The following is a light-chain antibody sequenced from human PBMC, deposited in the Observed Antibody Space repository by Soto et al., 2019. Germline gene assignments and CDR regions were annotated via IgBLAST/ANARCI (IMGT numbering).Light chain of an antibody. V-gene: IGLV1-40*01. Sequence: QSVLTQPPSVSGAPGQKVTISCTGTRSNIGGGYDVHWYQFLPGTAPKLLIYRNDNRPSGVPDRFSGSRSGTSASLAITGRQAEEEADDYCQSSDSSRSGGVFGGGTKLTVL. CDR1: RSNIGGGYD. J-gene: IGLJ3*02. CDR2: RND. CDR3: QSSDSSRSGGV.